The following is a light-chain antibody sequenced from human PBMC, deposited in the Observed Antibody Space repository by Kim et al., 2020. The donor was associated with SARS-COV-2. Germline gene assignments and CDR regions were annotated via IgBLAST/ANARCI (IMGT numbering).Light chain of an antibody. Sequence: GSPGERVTLSCRASQSVNRNLAWYQQRPGQAPRFLISGAFTRATGVPARFSGSGSGTEFTLTISSLQSEDFAVYYCQQYNDWPLTFGGGTKVDIK. CDR1: QSVNRN. J-gene: IGKJ4*01. CDR3: QQYNDWPLT. V-gene: IGKV3-15*01. CDR2: GAF.